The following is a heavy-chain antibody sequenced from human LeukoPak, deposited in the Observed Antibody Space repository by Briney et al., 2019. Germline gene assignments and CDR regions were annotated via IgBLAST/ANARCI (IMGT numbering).Heavy chain of an antibody. CDR2: IWSDGSHK. CDR3: AKDANEFGDSYFDS. D-gene: IGHD4-17*01. J-gene: IGHJ5*01. V-gene: IGHV3-33*06. CDR1: GFTFTNFG. Sequence: GGTLRLSCEASGFTFTNFGMHWVRQAPGKGLEWVGVIWSDGSHKYYDDSVKGRFTISRDNSKNTLYLQMNSLRAADTSFYLCAKDANEFGDSYFDSWGQGTLVTVSS.